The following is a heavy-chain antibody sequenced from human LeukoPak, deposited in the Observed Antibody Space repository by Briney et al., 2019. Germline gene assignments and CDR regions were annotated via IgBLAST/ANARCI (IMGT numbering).Heavy chain of an antibody. CDR1: GFPFSSYS. D-gene: IGHD3-9*01. J-gene: IGHJ4*02. CDR2: ISSHSSTI. CDR3: ARDHRYGGLFDS. Sequence: GGSLRLSCEASGFPFSSYSMNWVRQAPGKGLEWISYISSHSSTIYYADSVQGRFTISRDNAKNSLYLQMNSLRAEDTAVYYCARDHRYGGLFDSWGQGILVTVSS. V-gene: IGHV3-48*01.